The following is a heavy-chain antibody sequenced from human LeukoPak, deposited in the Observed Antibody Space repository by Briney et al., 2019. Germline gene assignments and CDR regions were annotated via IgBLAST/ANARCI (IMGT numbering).Heavy chain of an antibody. CDR2: ISYDGSNK. Sequence: PGGSLRLSCAASGLTFDSYAMHWVRQAPGKGLEWVAVISYDGSNKYYADSVKGRFTISRDNSKNTLYLQMNSLRAEDTAVYYCARPGYCSSTSCYNRDWFDPWGQGILVTVSS. CDR1: GLTFDSYA. V-gene: IGHV3-30*04. J-gene: IGHJ5*02. CDR3: ARPGYCSSTSCYNRDWFDP. D-gene: IGHD2-2*02.